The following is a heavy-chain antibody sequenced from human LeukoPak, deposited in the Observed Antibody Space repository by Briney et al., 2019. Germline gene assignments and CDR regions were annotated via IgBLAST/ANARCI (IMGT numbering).Heavy chain of an antibody. CDR1: EFSVGSNY. D-gene: IGHD5-18*01. V-gene: IGHV3-66*01. Sequence: GGSLRLSRAASEFSVGSNYMTWVRQAPGKGLEWVSLIYSGGSTYYADSVKGRFTISRDNSKNTLYLQMNSLRAEDTAVYYCARDLSGVTGYTYGRGIDYWGQGTLVTVSS. CDR2: IYSGGST. CDR3: ARDLSGVTGYTYGRGIDY. J-gene: IGHJ4*02.